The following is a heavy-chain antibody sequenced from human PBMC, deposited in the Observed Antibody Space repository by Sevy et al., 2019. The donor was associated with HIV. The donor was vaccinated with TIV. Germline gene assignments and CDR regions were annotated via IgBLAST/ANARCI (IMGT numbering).Heavy chain of an antibody. D-gene: IGHD3-3*01. Sequence: GGSLRLSCAASGFTFSDYYMSWIRQAPGKGLEWVSYISSSGSTIYQAVSVKGRFTISRDNAKTSLYLQMNSLRAEDTAVYYCARDGRGVWSGYSYTFDYWGQGTLVTVSS. CDR2: ISSSGSTI. CDR1: GFTFSDYY. CDR3: ARDGRGVWSGYSYTFDY. J-gene: IGHJ4*02. V-gene: IGHV3-11*01.